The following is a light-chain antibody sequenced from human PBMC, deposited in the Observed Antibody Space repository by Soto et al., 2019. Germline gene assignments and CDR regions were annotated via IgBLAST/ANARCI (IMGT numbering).Light chain of an antibody. V-gene: IGKV4-1*01. J-gene: IGKJ4*01. CDR3: QQYYNTPLT. CDR2: WAS. Sequence: DIVMTQSPDSLAVSLGERATINCKSSQSVLYSSNNKNYLAWFQQKPGQPPKLLIYWASNRESGVPDRFSGRGSGTDSTLSISSLQADDAAVYYCQQYYNTPLTFGGGTKLEIK. CDR1: QSVLYSSNNKNY.